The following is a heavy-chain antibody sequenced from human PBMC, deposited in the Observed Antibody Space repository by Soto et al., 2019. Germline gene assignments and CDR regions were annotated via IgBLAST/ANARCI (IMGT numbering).Heavy chain of an antibody. CDR2: ISAYNGNT. Sequence: QVQLVQSGAEVKKPGASVKVSCKASGYTFTSYGISWVRQAPGQGLEWMGWISAYNGNTNYAQKLQGRVTMTTDTSTSTDYMELRSLRSDDTAVYYCARVGHYYGSGSYEYWFDPWGQGTLVTVSS. CDR1: GYTFTSYG. D-gene: IGHD3-10*01. V-gene: IGHV1-18*01. J-gene: IGHJ5*02. CDR3: ARVGHYYGSGSYEYWFDP.